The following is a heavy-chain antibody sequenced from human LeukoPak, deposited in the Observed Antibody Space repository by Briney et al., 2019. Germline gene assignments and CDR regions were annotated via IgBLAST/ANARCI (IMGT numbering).Heavy chain of an antibody. J-gene: IGHJ4*02. D-gene: IGHD6-19*01. CDR3: ARPGKQWLGEFDY. CDR2: INPSGGST. V-gene: IGHV1-46*01. Sequence: GASVKLSCTASGYTFTSYYMHWVRQAPGQGLEWMGIINPSGGSTSYAQKFQGRVTMTRDTSTSTVYMELSSLRPEDTAVYYCARPGKQWLGEFDYWGQGTLVTVSS. CDR1: GYTFTSYY.